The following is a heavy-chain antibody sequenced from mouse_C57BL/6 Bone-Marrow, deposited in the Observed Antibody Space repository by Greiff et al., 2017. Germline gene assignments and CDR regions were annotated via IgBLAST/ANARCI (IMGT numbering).Heavy chain of an antibody. CDR2: IYPRSGNT. J-gene: IGHJ3*01. Sequence: VQLQQSGAELARPGASVKLSCKASGYTFTSYGISWVKQRTGQGLEWIGEIYPRSGNTYYNEKFKGKATLTADKSSSTAYMELRSLTSEDSAVYFCASPIYGGVAYWGQGTLVTVSA. D-gene: IGHD1-1*02. CDR1: GYTFTSYG. CDR3: ASPIYGGVAY. V-gene: IGHV1-81*01.